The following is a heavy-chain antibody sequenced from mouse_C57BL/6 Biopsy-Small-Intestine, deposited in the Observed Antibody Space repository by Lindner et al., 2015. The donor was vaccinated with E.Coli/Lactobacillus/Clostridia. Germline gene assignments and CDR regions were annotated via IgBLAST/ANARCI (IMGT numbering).Heavy chain of an antibody. D-gene: IGHD2-4*01. CDR2: FYPGHGST. J-gene: IGHJ3*01. CDR3: ANFDYDEDFAY. Sequence: VQLQESGADLVKPGTSVRMSCEASGYTFTNYWITWVKQRPGQGLEWVGDFYPGHGSTNYNAKFRNKATLTGDTSSSTAYMQLSSLTSEDSAVYYCANFDYDEDFAYWGQGTLVTVSA. V-gene: IGHV1-55*01. CDR1: GYTFTNYW.